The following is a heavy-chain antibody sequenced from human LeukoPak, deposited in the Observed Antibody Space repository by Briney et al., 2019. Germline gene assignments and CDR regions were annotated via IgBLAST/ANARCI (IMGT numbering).Heavy chain of an antibody. CDR3: ARDRLNYYDSSGYYPDAFDI. V-gene: IGHV4-59*01. CDR1: GGSISSYY. D-gene: IGHD3-22*01. Sequence: SETLSLTCTVSGGSISSYYWSWIRQPPGKRLEWIGYIYYSGSTNYNPSLKGRVTISVDTSKNQFSLKLSSVTAADTAVYYCARDRLNYYDSSGYYPDAFDIWGQGTMVTVSS. CDR2: IYYSGST. J-gene: IGHJ3*02.